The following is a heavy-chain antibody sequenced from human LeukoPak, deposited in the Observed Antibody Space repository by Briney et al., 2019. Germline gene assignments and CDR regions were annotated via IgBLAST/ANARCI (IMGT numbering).Heavy chain of an antibody. J-gene: IGHJ3*02. D-gene: IGHD2-21*02. V-gene: IGHV3-64*01. Sequence: GGSLRLSCAASGFTVSSNYMSWVRQAPGKGLEYVSAISGNGGTTYYANSVKGRFTISRDNSKNMLYLQMGSLRAEDMAVYYCARVAYCGGDCLNAFDMWGQGTMVTVSS. CDR3: ARVAYCGGDCLNAFDM. CDR2: ISGNGGTT. CDR1: GFTVSSNY.